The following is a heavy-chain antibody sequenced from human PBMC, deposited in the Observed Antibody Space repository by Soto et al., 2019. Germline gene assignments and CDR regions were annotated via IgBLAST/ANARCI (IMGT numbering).Heavy chain of an antibody. CDR3: ARDGVDTATGYYYGMDV. V-gene: IGHV1-18*01. CDR1: GYTFTSYG. J-gene: IGHJ6*02. D-gene: IGHD5-18*01. CDR2: ISAYNGNT. Sequence: QVQLVQSGAEVKKPGASVKVSCKASGYTFTSYGISWVRQAPGQGLEWMGWISAYNGNTNYAQKLQGRVTMTTDTSASTAYMELRSLRSDDTAVYYYARDGVDTATGYYYGMDVWGQGTTVTVSS.